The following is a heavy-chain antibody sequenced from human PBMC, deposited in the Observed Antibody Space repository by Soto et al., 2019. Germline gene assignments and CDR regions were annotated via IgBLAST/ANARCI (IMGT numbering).Heavy chain of an antibody. CDR3: AKDRTQYTMIVVVTRDDAFDI. CDR1: GFTFSSYA. V-gene: IGHV3-23*01. J-gene: IGHJ3*02. CDR2: ISGSSGST. Sequence: GGSLRLSCAASGFTFSSYAMSWVRQAPGKGLEWVSAISGSSGSTYYVDSVKGRFTISRDNSKNTLYLQMNSLRAEDTAVYYCAKDRTQYTMIVVVTRDDAFDIWGQGTMVTVSS. D-gene: IGHD3-22*01.